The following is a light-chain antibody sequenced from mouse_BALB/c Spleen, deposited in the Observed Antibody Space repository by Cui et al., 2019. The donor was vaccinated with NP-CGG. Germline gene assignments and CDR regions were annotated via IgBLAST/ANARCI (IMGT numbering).Light chain of an antibody. V-gene: IGLV1*01. CDR2: GTN. CDR1: TGAVTTSNY. J-gene: IGLJ1*01. Sequence: QAVVTQDSALTTSPGETVTLTCRSSTGAVTTSNYANWVQEKPDHLFTGLIGGTNNRAPGVPARFSGSLIGNKAALTITGAQNEDEAIYFCALRYSNHWGVGGGTKMTVL. CDR3: ALRYSNHWG.